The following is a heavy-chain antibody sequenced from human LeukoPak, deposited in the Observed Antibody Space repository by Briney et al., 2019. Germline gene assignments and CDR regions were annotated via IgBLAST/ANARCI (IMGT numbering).Heavy chain of an antibody. CDR1: GFTFSSYA. CDR2: ISYDGSNK. Sequence: GRSLRLSCAASGFTFSSYAMHWVRQAPGKGLEWVAVISYDGSNKYYADSVKGRFTISRDNSKNTLYLQMNSLRAEDTAVYYCARGMTPEYYYGMDVWGQGTTVTVSS. CDR3: ARGMTPEYYYGMDV. V-gene: IGHV3-30-3*01. J-gene: IGHJ6*02.